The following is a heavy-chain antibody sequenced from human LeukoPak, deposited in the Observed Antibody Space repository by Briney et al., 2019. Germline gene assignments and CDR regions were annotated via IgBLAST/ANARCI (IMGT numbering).Heavy chain of an antibody. CDR2: LNPGGST. V-gene: IGHV4-34*01. CDR3: ARGDLAARMGY. D-gene: IGHD6-6*01. J-gene: IGHJ4*02. CDR1: GGSFSGYF. Sequence: SETLSLTCAVYGGSFSGYFWTWIRQPPGKGLEWIGELNPGGSTNYNPSLKSRVTISIDTSKNQFSLKLSSVTAADTAVYYCARGDLAARMGYWGQGTLVTVSS.